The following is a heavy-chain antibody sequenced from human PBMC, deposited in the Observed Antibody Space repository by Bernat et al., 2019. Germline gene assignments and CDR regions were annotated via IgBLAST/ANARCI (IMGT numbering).Heavy chain of an antibody. J-gene: IGHJ2*01. V-gene: IGHV3-48*03. D-gene: IGHD6-13*01. CDR1: GITFSSSE. CDR3: ARDTAGPFWYFDL. Sequence: EVQLVESGGGLVQPGGSLRLSCKASGITFSSSEMNWVRQAPGKGLEWVSYINNSGNTIYYADSVKGRFTISRDNAKNSLYLQMNSQRAEDTAIYYCARDTAGPFWYFDLWGRGTLVTVSA. CDR2: INNSGNTI.